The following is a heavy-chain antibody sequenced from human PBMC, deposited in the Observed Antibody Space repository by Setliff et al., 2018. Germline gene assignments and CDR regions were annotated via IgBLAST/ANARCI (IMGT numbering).Heavy chain of an antibody. CDR1: GYTFTSYD. D-gene: IGHD2-2*01. CDR2: INPNSGGT. CDR3: ARSPKLLLEPDY. J-gene: IGHJ4*02. V-gene: IGHV1-2*04. Sequence: AASVKVSCKASGYTFTSYDFSWVRQAPGQGLEWMGRINPNSGGTNYAQKFQGWVTMTRDTSISTAYMELSRLRSDDTAVYYCARSPKLLLEPDYWGQGTLVTVSS.